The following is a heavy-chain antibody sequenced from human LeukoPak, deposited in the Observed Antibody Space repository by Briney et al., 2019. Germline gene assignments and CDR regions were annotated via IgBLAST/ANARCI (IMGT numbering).Heavy chain of an antibody. CDR3: AREARGYSGYDRDY. Sequence: GASVTVSCKASGYTFTGYYMHWVRQAPGQGLEWMGWINPNSGGTNYAQNFQGRVTMTRDTSISTAYMELSRLRSDDTAVYYCAREARGYSGYDRDYWGQGTLVTVSS. V-gene: IGHV1-2*02. CDR1: GYTFTGYY. D-gene: IGHD5-12*01. CDR2: INPNSGGT. J-gene: IGHJ4*02.